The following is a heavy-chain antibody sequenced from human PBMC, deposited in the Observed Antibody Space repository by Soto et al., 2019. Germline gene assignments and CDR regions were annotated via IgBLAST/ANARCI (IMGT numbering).Heavy chain of an antibody. V-gene: IGHV1-18*01. D-gene: IGHD3-22*01. Sequence: QVQLVQSGAEVKKPGASVKVSCKASGYTFTSYGISWVRQAPGQGLEWMGWISAYNGNTNYAQKLQGRVTMTTDTSTSTAYMELRSLRSDDTAVYYCARVTYYDSSGYYRYYYGMDVWGQGTTVTVSS. CDR3: ARVTYYDSSGYYRYYYGMDV. CDR2: ISAYNGNT. CDR1: GYTFTSYG. J-gene: IGHJ6*02.